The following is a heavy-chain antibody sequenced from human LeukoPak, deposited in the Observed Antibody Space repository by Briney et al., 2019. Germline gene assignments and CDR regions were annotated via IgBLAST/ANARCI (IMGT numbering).Heavy chain of an antibody. CDR3: AKDADYYDSSGYPQYFQH. CDR2: ISASGAST. J-gene: IGHJ1*01. CDR1: GFTFSTYA. D-gene: IGHD3-22*01. V-gene: IGHV3-23*01. Sequence: GSLRLSCAASGFTFSTYAMNWVRQAPGKGLEWVSGISASGASTYYADSVKGRFTISRDNSKNTLYLQLTSLRAEDTAVYYCAKDADYYDSSGYPQYFQHWGQGTLVTVSS.